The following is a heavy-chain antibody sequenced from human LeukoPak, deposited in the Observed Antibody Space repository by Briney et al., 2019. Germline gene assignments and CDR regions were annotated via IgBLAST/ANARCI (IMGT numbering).Heavy chain of an antibody. V-gene: IGHV1-2*02. CDR1: GYIFTGYY. Sequence: ASVKVSCKASGYIFTGYYMHWVRQAPGQGLEWMGWINPNSGDTNYAQKFQGRVTMTRDTSISTAYMELSRLRSDDTAVYYCARVRYRLAETYIDYWGQGTLVTVSS. CDR3: ARVRYRLAETYIDY. J-gene: IGHJ4*02. CDR2: INPNSGDT. D-gene: IGHD3-16*01.